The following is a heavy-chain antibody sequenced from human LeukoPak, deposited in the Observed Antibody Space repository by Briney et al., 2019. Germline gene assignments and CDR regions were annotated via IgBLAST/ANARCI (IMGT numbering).Heavy chain of an antibody. D-gene: IGHD6-19*01. Sequence: GGSLRLSCSASGFTFSSYSMHWVRQAPGQGPEYVSSIHANGGHTHYADSVKGRFTASRDNSKATLFLQMSSLRPEDTAVHYCVKDVAVVARSYYYGMDVWGQRTTVTVSS. V-gene: IGHV3-64D*06. CDR1: GFTFSSYS. CDR2: IHANGGHT. CDR3: VKDVAVVARSYYYGMDV. J-gene: IGHJ6*02.